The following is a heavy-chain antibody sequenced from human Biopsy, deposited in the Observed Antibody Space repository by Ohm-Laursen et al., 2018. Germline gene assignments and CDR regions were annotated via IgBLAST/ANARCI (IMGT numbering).Heavy chain of an antibody. CDR2: VYYTGST. J-gene: IGHJ2*01. Sequence: SETLSLTCTVSGDSISSYYWSWIRQPPGKGLQWIGYVYYTGSTDYNPSLQSRVTISVDTSKNRFSLRLRSVTPAGTAIYYCARDRGYYSDRTVPGYFDLWGRGTLVTVSS. V-gene: IGHV4-59*01. CDR1: GDSISSYY. D-gene: IGHD3-22*01. CDR3: ARDRGYYSDRTVPGYFDL.